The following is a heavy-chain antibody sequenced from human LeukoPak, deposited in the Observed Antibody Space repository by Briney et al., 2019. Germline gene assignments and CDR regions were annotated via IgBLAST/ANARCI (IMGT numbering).Heavy chain of an antibody. V-gene: IGHV4-39*07. J-gene: IGHJ6*03. CDR3: ARVRGSSGSYEYYHYMDV. CDR2: IYTSGST. Sequence: SETLSLTCAVSGASISGSNYYWGWIRQPPGKGLEWIGRIYTSGSTNYNPSLKSRVTMSVDTSKKQFSLKLSSVTAADTAVYYCARVRGSSGSYEYYHYMDVWGKGTTVTISS. CDR1: GASISGSNYY. D-gene: IGHD1-26*01.